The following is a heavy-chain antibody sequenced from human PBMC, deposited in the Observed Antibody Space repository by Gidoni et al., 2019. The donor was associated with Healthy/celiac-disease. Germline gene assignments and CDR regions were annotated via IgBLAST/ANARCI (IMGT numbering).Heavy chain of an antibody. V-gene: IGHV4-38-2*01. Sequence: QVQLQESGPGLVKPSETLSLTCAVSGYSISSGYYWGGIRQPPGKGLEWIGSIYHSGSTYYNPSLKSRVTISVDTSKNQFSLNLSSVTAADTAVYYCARERIAAAGTWGQGTLVTVSS. CDR2: IYHSGST. CDR1: GYSISSGYY. D-gene: IGHD6-13*01. J-gene: IGHJ4*02. CDR3: ARERIAAAGT.